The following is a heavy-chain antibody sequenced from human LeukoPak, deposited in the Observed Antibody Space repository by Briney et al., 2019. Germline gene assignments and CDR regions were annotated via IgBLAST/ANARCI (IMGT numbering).Heavy chain of an antibody. CDR1: GGSISSYY. V-gene: IGHV4-59*01. Sequence: PSETLSLTCTVSGGSISSYYWSWIRQPPGKGLEWIGYIYYSGSTNYNPSLKSRVTISVDTSKNQFSLKLSSVTAADTAVYYCARGYDYLFDYWGQGTLVTVSS. CDR2: IYYSGST. CDR3: ARGYDYLFDY. D-gene: IGHD5-12*01. J-gene: IGHJ4*02.